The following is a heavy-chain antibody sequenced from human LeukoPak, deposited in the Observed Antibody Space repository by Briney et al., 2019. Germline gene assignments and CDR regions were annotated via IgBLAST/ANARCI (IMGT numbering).Heavy chain of an antibody. CDR2: INPNSGGT. Sequence: GASVKVSCKASGYTFTGYYMHWVRQAPGQGLEWMGWINPNSGGTNYAQKFQGRVTMTRDTSISTAYMELSRLRSDDTAVYYCARGYSLKNYYYYYYMDVWGKGTTVTISS. J-gene: IGHJ6*03. CDR1: GYTFTGYY. CDR3: ARGYSLKNYYYYYYMDV. D-gene: IGHD5-18*01. V-gene: IGHV1-2*02.